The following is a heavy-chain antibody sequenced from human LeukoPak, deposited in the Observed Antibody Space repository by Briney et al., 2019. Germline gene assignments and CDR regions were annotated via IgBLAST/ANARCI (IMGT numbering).Heavy chain of an antibody. V-gene: IGHV1-2*02. J-gene: IGHJ4*02. CDR1: GYTSTGYY. CDR3: ARGRYCSSTSCAHFDY. Sequence: ASVKVSCKASGYTSTGYYMHWVRQAPGQGLEWMGWINPNSGGTNYAQKFQGRVTMTRDTSISTAYMELSRLRSDDTAVYYCARGRYCSSTSCAHFDYWGQGTLVTVSS. D-gene: IGHD2-2*01. CDR2: INPNSGGT.